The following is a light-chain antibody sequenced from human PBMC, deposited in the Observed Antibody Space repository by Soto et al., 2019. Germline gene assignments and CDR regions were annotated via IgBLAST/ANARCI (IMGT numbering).Light chain of an antibody. CDR3: QVWEATGDQVG. CDR2: YDS. J-gene: IGLJ2*01. V-gene: IGLV3-21*01. Sequence: SYELTQPPSVSVAPGETARISCGGNNVGSRSVHWYQQKPGQAPFLVIYYDSDRPSGIPERFSGSNSVNTATLIISRVEAGDEADYYCQVWEATGDQVGFGGGTKLTVL. CDR1: NVGSRS.